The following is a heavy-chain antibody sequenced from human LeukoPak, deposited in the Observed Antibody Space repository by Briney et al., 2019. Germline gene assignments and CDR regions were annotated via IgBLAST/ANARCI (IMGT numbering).Heavy chain of an antibody. D-gene: IGHD6-13*01. CDR3: ARHTGSTWSTGY. V-gene: IGHV3-23*01. CDR1: GFTFSNYA. CDR2: ITGSGGST. Sequence: GGSLRLSCAASGFTFSNYAMSWVRQAPGKGLQWVSAITGSGGSTYYADSVKGRFTISRDNSNNTLYLQMSSLRAGDTAVYYCARHTGSTWSTGYWGQGTLVTVSS. J-gene: IGHJ4*02.